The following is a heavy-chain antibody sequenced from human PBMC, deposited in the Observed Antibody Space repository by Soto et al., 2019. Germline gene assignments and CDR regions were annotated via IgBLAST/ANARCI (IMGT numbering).Heavy chain of an antibody. CDR3: ARGLGLTMVRGVIHVYYYGMDV. CDR2: IYYSGST. Sequence: PSETLSLTCTVSGGSIRSGGYYWTWIRHFPGKGLEWIGNIYYSGSTNYNPSLKSRVTISVDTSKNQFSLKLSSVTAADTAVYYCARGLGLTMVRGVIHVYYYGMDVWGQGTTVTVSS. D-gene: IGHD3-10*01. CDR1: GGSIRSGGYY. V-gene: IGHV4-31*02. J-gene: IGHJ6*02.